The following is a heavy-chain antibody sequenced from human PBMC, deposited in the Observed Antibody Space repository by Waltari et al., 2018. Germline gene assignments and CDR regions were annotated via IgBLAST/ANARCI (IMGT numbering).Heavy chain of an antibody. CDR3: AKDPGSGWYRGTYFDY. CDR2: ISGSGGST. CDR1: GGSISSSSYY. D-gene: IGHD6-19*01. Sequence: LQLQESGPGLVKPSETLSLTCTVSGGSISSSSYYLGWIRQPPGKGLEWVSAISGSGGSTYYADSVKGRFTISRDNSKNTLYLQMNSLRAEDTAVYYCAKDPGSGWYRGTYFDYWGQGTLVTVSS. V-gene: IGHV3-23*01. J-gene: IGHJ4*02.